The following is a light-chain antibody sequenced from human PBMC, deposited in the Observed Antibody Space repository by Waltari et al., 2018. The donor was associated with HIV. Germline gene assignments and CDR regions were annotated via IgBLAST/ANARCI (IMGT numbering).Light chain of an antibody. V-gene: IGLV1-40*01. CDR3: QSFDTGLGVV. CDR1: NSNIGAGYD. CDR2: TNA. J-gene: IGLJ2*01. Sequence: QSVLMQPPSVSGAPGQRVTNSCTGNNSNIGAGYDGNWYLQLPGTAPKILIYTNANRPSGVPDRFSGSKSGTSASLAITGLQAEDETDYYCQSFDTGLGVVFGGGTKVTVL.